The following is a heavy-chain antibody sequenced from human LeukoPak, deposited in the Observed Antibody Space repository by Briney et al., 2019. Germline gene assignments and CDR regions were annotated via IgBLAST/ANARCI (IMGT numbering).Heavy chain of an antibody. Sequence: GGSLRLSCAASGFTFSDYYMSWIRQAPGKGLEWVSYISSSGSTIYYADSVKGRFTISRDNSRNTLFLQMNSLRAEDTAVYYCARRAGAYSHPYDYWGQGTLVTVSS. CDR3: ARRAGAYSHPYDY. CDR2: ISSSGSTI. CDR1: GFTFSDYY. J-gene: IGHJ4*02. V-gene: IGHV3-11*01. D-gene: IGHD4/OR15-4a*01.